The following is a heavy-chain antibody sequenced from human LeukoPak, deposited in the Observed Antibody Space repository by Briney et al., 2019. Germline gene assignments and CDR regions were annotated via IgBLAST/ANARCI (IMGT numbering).Heavy chain of an antibody. J-gene: IGHJ4*02. Sequence: GGSLRLSCAASGFTFSSYAMSWVRQAPGKGLEWVSVIYSGGETYYADSVKGRFTISRDISKNTLYLQMNSLRAEDTAVYYCARGRGAYYYDTGYWGQGTLVTVSS. V-gene: IGHV3-66*01. CDR3: ARGRGAYYYDTGY. CDR2: IYSGGET. D-gene: IGHD3-22*01. CDR1: GFTFSSYA.